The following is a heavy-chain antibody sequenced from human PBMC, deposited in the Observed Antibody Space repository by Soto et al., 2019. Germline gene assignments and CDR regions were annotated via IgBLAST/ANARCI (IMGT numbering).Heavy chain of an antibody. CDR3: ALGGHWNSFDP. D-gene: IGHD1-7*01. Sequence: QVQLQESGPGLVKPSQTLSLTCTVSGASISSGDHYWSWIRQSPGKGLEWIGYIYYRGSTDYNPSLKSRVTISVDTSKNQFSLQVNSVTAADTAVYYCALGGHWNSFDPWGQGTLVTVSS. J-gene: IGHJ5*02. CDR1: GASISSGDHY. V-gene: IGHV4-30-4*01. CDR2: IYYRGST.